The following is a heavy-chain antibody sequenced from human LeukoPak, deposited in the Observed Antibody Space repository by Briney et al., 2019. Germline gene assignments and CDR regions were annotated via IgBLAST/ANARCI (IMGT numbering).Heavy chain of an antibody. J-gene: IGHJ4*02. CDR1: GYTFTGYY. V-gene: IGHV1-69*13. CDR3: ARANTNTFSGYDSPPYFDY. CDR2: IIPIFGTA. Sequence: GASVKVSCKASGYTFTGYYMHWVRQAPGQGLEWMGGIIPIFGTANYAQKFQGRVTITADESTSTAYMELSSLRSEDTAVYYCARANTNTFSGYDSPPYFDYWGQGTLVTVSS. D-gene: IGHD5-12*01.